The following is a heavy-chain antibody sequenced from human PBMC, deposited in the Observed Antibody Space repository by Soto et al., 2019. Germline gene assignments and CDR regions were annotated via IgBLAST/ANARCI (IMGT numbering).Heavy chain of an antibody. D-gene: IGHD2-15*01. Sequence: PGGSLRLSCAASGFTFSDYYMSWIRQAPGKGLEWVSYISSSSSYTNYADSVKGRFTISRDNAKNSLYLQMNSLRAEDTAVYYCERARLKVVVGPCDYWGQGTLVTVSS. V-gene: IGHV3-11*05. CDR1: GFTFSDYY. CDR2: ISSSSSYT. CDR3: ERARLKVVVGPCDY. J-gene: IGHJ4*02.